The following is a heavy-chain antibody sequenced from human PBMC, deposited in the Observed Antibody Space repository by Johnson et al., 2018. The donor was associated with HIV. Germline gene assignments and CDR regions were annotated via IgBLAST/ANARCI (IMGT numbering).Heavy chain of an antibody. CDR1: GFTFSSYW. D-gene: IGHD2-8*02. Sequence: EQLVESGGGLVQPGGSLRLSCAASGFTFSSYWMHWVRQAPGKGLVWVSRMNSDGSSTSYADSVQGRFTIARDHAKNKLYLQMNSLRAEDTAVYYCARDSGGFTAFDIWGQGTMVTVSS. CDR2: MNSDGSST. J-gene: IGHJ3*02. CDR3: ARDSGGFTAFDI. V-gene: IGHV3-74*01.